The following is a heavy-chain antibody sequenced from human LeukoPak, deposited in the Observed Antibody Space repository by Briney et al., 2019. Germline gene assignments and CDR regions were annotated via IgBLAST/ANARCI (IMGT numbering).Heavy chain of an antibody. Sequence: SVKVSCKASGVTFTSYSISWVRQAPGQGLEWMGGIIPIFGTTNYAQKFQGRVTITTDESTSTAYMELSSLRSEDTAVYFCARDRDRTVAGTSFDYWGQGTLVTVSS. D-gene: IGHD6-19*01. J-gene: IGHJ4*02. V-gene: IGHV1-69*05. CDR3: ARDRDRTVAGTSFDY. CDR1: GVTFTSYS. CDR2: IIPIFGTT.